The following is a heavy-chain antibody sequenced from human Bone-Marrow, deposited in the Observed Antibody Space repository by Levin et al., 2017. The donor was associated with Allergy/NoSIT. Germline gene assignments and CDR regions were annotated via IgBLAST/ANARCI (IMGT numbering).Heavy chain of an antibody. V-gene: IGHV4-31*11. D-gene: IGHD6-19*01. J-gene: IGHJ6*02. CDR2: ISYSGTT. CDR1: GGSITSSAYY. CDR3: AKDQYRSDWNYYGMDV. Sequence: PSETLSLTCAVSGGSITSSAYYWTWIRQHPGKGLEWVGYISYSGTTYYNPSLKSRVTISADTSKNQFSLKVSSVTAADTAVYYCAKDQYRSDWNYYGMDVWGQGTTVTVSS.